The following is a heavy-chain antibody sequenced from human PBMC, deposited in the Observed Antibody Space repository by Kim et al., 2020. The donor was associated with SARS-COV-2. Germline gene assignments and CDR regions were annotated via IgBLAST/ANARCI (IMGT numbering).Heavy chain of an antibody. Sequence: SETLSLTCTVSGDSISRSSNYWGWIRQPPGKGLEWIRSSNYSGNTYYNPSLKSRVTISVDTSKNQFSRKMRSVTAADTAVYYWARLVSENSAVEYWGQGTLVTVSS. CDR3: ARLVSENSAVEY. V-gene: IGHV4-39*01. CDR2: SNYSGNT. CDR1: GDSISRSSNY. J-gene: IGHJ4*02.